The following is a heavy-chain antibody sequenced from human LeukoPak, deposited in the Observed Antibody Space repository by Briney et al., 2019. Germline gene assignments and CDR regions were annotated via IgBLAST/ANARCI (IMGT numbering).Heavy chain of an antibody. CDR1: GFTFSNYA. CDR2: ISGSGGST. Sequence: GGSLRHSCADSGFTFSNYAMSWVRQAPGKELEWVSAISGSGGSTYYADSVKGRFTISRDNSKNTLYLQMNSLRAEDTAVYYCARSSSSRWYYFDYWGQGTLVTVSS. J-gene: IGHJ4*02. D-gene: IGHD6-13*01. CDR3: ARSSSSRWYYFDY. V-gene: IGHV3-23*01.